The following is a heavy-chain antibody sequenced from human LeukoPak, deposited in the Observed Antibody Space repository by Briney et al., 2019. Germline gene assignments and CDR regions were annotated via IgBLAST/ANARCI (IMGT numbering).Heavy chain of an antibody. V-gene: IGHV1-46*01. Sequence: ASVKVSCKASGYTFTSYGISWVRQAPGQGLEWMGIINPSGSSTSYAQKFQGRLTMTRDTSTSTLYMELSSLRSEDTALYYCARDLGGAAFDIWGQGTMVTVSS. D-gene: IGHD1-26*01. CDR1: GYTFTSYG. J-gene: IGHJ3*02. CDR3: ARDLGGAAFDI. CDR2: INPSGSST.